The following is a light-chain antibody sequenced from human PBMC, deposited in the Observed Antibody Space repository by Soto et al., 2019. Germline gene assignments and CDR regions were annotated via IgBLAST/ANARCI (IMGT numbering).Light chain of an antibody. CDR1: QSVSSY. CDR2: DAS. J-gene: IGKJ3*01. CDR3: QQRSNWPPGVT. Sequence: EIVLTQSPATLSLSPGERATLSCRASQSVSSYLAWYQQKPGQAPRLLIYDASNRATGIPARFSGSGSGTAFTLTISSLGPEDFAVYYCQQRSNWPPGVTFGPGTKVDIK. V-gene: IGKV3-11*01.